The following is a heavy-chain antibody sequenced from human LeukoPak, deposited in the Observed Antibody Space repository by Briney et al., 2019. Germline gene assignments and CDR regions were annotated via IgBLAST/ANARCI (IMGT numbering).Heavy chain of an antibody. CDR2: INWNGADT. V-gene: IGHV3-20*04. Sequence: GGSLRLSCAASGFSFDSYGMSWVRQAPGKGLEWVSGINWNGADTTYTDSVKGRFTIARDNAKNSVYLEMNSLRADDTAVYYCARSARLMKGVVEVTALDDWGQGTLVTVSS. CDR3: ARSARLMKGVVEVTALDD. D-gene: IGHD3-3*01. CDR1: GFSFDSYG. J-gene: IGHJ4*02.